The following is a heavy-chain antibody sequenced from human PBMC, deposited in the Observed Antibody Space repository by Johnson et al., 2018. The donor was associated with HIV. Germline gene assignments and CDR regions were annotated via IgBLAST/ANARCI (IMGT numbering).Heavy chain of an antibody. J-gene: IGHJ3*02. V-gene: IGHV3-30*02. CDR1: GFTFSSYG. D-gene: IGHD5-12*01. CDR2: IRYDGSNK. CDR3: AKSLPGYDALDI. Sequence: QVQLVESGGGVVQPGGSLRLSCVASGFTFSSYGIHWVRQAPGKGLEWVAFIRYDGSNKYYADSVKGRFTIFRDNSKNTLYLQMNSLRAEDTAVYYWAKSLPGYDALDIWGQGTMVTVSS.